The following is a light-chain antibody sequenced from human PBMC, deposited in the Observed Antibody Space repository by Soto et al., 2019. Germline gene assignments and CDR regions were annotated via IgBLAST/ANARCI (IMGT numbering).Light chain of an antibody. J-gene: IGLJ1*01. CDR2: EVT. V-gene: IGLV2-14*01. Sequence: QSALTQPASVSGSLGQSITISCTGTISDLGGYNYVSWYQQHPGKAPRLVIYEVTNRPSGVSNRFSGSKSGNTASLTISGLQADDEGDYYCNSFTDSSLYVFGTGTKVTVL. CDR3: NSFTDSSLYV. CDR1: ISDLGGYNY.